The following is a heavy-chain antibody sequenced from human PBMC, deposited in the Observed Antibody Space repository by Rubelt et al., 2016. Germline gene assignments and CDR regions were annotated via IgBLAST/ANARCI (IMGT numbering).Heavy chain of an antibody. Sequence: QVQLQESGPGLVKPSETLSLTCTVSGDSISSGYFWGWIRQPPGKGLEWIATIYYSGTTYYNASLKSRVTISVDKSKNQFSLKLNSVTAADTAVYYCARDPIYGMDVWGQGTTVTVSS. CDR3: ARDPIYGMDV. CDR1: GDSISSGYF. CDR2: IYYSGTT. J-gene: IGHJ6*02. V-gene: IGHV4-38-2*02.